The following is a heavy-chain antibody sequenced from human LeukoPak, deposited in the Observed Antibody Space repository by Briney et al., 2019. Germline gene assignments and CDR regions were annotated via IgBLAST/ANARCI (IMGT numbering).Heavy chain of an antibody. Sequence: PGGSLRLSCAASGFTFSSYGMHWVRQAPGKGLEWVAVISYDGSNKYYADSVKGRFTISRDNSKNTLYLQMNSLRAEDTAVYYCAKESTIAAAPAYFDYWGQGTLVTVSS. J-gene: IGHJ4*02. CDR2: ISYDGSNK. D-gene: IGHD6-13*01. CDR1: GFTFSSYG. V-gene: IGHV3-30*18. CDR3: AKESTIAAAPAYFDY.